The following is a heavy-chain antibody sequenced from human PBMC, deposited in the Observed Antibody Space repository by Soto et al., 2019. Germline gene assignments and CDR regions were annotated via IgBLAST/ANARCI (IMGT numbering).Heavy chain of an antibody. CDR3: ARAGTTGGIYFDY. CDR1: GFTVSSNY. CDR2: IYSDGST. Sequence: GGSLRLSCAASGFTVSSNYMSWVRQAPGKGLEWVSVIYSDGSTYYADSVKGRFTISRDNSKNTLYLQMNSLRAENTDVYYCARAGTTGGIYFDYWGQGTLVTVSS. V-gene: IGHV3-53*01. D-gene: IGHD1-1*01. J-gene: IGHJ4*02.